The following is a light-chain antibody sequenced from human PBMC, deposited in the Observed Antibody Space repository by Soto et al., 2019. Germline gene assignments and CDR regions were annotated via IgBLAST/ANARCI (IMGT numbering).Light chain of an antibody. V-gene: IGLV1-51*01. J-gene: IGLJ3*02. CDR3: SSYTSGATWV. Sequence: QSVLTQPPSVSAAPGQKVTISCSGSSSNIGNNYVSWYQQLPRTAPKLLIYDNNKRPSGIPDRFSGSKSGTSATLGITGLQTGDEADYYCSSYTSGATWVFGGGTKVTVL. CDR2: DNN. CDR1: SSNIGNNY.